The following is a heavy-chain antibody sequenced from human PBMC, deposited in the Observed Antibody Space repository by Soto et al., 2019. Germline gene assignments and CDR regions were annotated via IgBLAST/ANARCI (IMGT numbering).Heavy chain of an antibody. J-gene: IGHJ6*02. V-gene: IGHV4-4*02. CDR2: IYHSGST. CDR3: ARVSGSYYYGMDV. D-gene: IGHD1-26*01. Sequence: QVQLQESGPGLVKPSGTLSLTCAVSGGSISSSNWWSWVRQPPGKGLEWIGEIYHSGSTNYNPSLKSRVTISVDTSKNQFSQKLSSVTAADTAVYYCARVSGSYYYGMDVWGQGTTVTVSS. CDR1: GGSISSSNW.